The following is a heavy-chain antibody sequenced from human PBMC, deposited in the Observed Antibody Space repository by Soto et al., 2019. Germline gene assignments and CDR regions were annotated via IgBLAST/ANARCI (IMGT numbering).Heavy chain of an antibody. J-gene: IGHJ6*03. CDR1: GGSISSSSYY. V-gene: IGHV4-39*01. CDR3: ARLSSVSYYYYHMDV. Sequence: QLQLQESGPGLVKPSETLSLTCTVSGGSISSSSYYWGWIRQPPGKGLEWIGRIYYSGSTYYNPSLKSRVTISVVTSKNQFSLKLSSVTAADTAVYYCARLSSVSYYYYHMDVWGKGTTVTVSS. CDR2: IYYSGST. D-gene: IGHD6-6*01.